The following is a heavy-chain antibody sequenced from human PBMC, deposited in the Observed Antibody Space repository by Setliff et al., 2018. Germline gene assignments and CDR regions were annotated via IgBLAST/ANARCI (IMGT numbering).Heavy chain of an antibody. D-gene: IGHD5-18*01. Sequence: SETLSLTCSVYGESFSNNYWSWIRQSPGRGLEWIGESNHGGSTSYNPSLKSRLTMSVDTSKNQFALNLKSVTAADTAVYYCVRDRTAYSYGLDVWGQGTTVTVSS. V-gene: IGHV4-34*01. CDR3: VRDRTAYSYGLDV. J-gene: IGHJ6*02. CDR1: GESFSNNY. CDR2: SNHGGST.